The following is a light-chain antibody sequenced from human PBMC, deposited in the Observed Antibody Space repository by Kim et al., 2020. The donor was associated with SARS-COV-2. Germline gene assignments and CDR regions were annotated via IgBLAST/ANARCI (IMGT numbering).Light chain of an antibody. CDR1: SGSIVSTY. Sequence: NFMLTQPHSVSESPGKTVTISCTRSSGSIVSTYVQWYQQRPGSSPTTVIYEDNQRPSGVPDRFSGSIDRSSNSASLTISGLRTEDEADYYCQSYDSSNQVFGGGTQLTVL. J-gene: IGLJ2*01. CDR3: QSYDSSNQV. V-gene: IGLV6-57*01. CDR2: EDN.